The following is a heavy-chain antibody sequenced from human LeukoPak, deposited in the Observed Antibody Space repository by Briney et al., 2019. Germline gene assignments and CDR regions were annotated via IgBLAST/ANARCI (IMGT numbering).Heavy chain of an antibody. CDR2: ISYDGSNK. CDR3: ASGDLMYSSGWYRGLNCFQH. D-gene: IGHD6-19*01. V-gene: IGHV3-30-3*01. Sequence: PGGSLRLSCAASGFTFSSYAMHWVRQAPGKGLEWVAVISYDGSNKYYADSVKGRFTISRDNSKNTLYLQMNSLRAEDTAVYYCASGDLMYSSGWYRGLNCFQHWGQGTLVTVSS. J-gene: IGHJ1*01. CDR1: GFTFSSYA.